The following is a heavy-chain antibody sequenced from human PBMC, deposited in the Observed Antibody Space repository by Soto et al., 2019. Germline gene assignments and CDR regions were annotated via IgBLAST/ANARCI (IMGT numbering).Heavy chain of an antibody. CDR3: GKGRSGDVGVFY. V-gene: IGHV1-2*02. Sequence: QVQLVQSGAEMKKSGASVKVSCKASGYTFTGYYIHWVRQAPGQGPEWMGEISPNSGGTKYAQRFQGRVTMTRDTSITTVYMELSNLSPDDTAVYYCGKGRSGDVGVFYWGQGTLVTVYS. J-gene: IGHJ4*02. CDR2: ISPNSGGT. D-gene: IGHD1-26*01. CDR1: GYTFTGYY.